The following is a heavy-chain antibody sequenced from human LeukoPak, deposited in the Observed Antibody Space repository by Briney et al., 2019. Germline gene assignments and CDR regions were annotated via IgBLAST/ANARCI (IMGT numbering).Heavy chain of an antibody. D-gene: IGHD5-24*01. V-gene: IGHV3-30-3*01. CDR3: ARDRRLQLEFFEY. Sequence: PGGSLRLSCLASGFTFSRYAMHWVRQAPGKGLVWVALISYAGDNKQYADSVKGRFNISRDDYRNMLHLQMDSLRPEGTAVYYCARDRRLQLEFFEYWGQGILVTVTS. J-gene: IGHJ4*02. CDR1: GFTFSRYA. CDR2: ISYAGDNK.